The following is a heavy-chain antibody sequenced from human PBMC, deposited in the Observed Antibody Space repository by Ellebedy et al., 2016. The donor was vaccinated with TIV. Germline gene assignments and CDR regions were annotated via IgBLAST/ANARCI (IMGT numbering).Heavy chain of an antibody. CDR2: IWNDGSNK. CDR3: AREVVHSGNFDS. CDR1: GFTFSRYG. Sequence: LSLTCXASGFTFSRYGMHWVRQAPGKGLEWVAAIWNDGSNKYYADSVKGRFSISRDNSENTLYLQMNSLRAEDTAVYYCAREVVHSGNFDSWGQGTLVTVSS. D-gene: IGHD2-2*01. V-gene: IGHV3-33*01. J-gene: IGHJ4*02.